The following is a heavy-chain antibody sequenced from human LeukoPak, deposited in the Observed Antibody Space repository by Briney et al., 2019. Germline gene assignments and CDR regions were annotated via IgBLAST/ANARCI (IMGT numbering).Heavy chain of an antibody. V-gene: IGHV4-39*01. CDR2: IYYTGRT. D-gene: IGHD1-1*01. J-gene: IGHJ5*02. CDR1: GGSISSSSHS. Sequence: SETLSLTCTVSGGSISSSSHSWGWIRQPPGKGLEWTGTIYYTGRTYYNPSLESRLTISVDTSKNQFSLKLTSVTAADTAIYYCAQSLGSGNWIGNWFDPWGQGTLVTVSS. CDR3: AQSLGSGNWIGNWFDP.